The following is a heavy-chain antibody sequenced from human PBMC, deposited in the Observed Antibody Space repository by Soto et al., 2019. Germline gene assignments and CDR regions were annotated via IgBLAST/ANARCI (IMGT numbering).Heavy chain of an antibody. D-gene: IGHD2-2*01. V-gene: IGHV1-18*01. CDR2: ISAYNGNT. CDR1: GYTFTSYG. J-gene: IGHJ3*02. CDR3: ARVGTSPKSDAFGI. Sequence: GASVKVSCKASGYTFTSYGISWVRQAPGQGLEWMGWISAYNGNTNYAQKLQGRVTMTTDTSTSTAYMELRSLRSDDTAVYYCARVGTSPKSDAFGIWGQGTMVTVSS.